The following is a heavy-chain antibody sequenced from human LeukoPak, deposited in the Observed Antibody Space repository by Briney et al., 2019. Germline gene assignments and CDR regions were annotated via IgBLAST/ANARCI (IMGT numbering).Heavy chain of an antibody. J-gene: IGHJ4*02. Sequence: ASVTVSCKASGYTFTSYAMHWVRQAPGQRLEWMGWINAGNGNTKYSQKFQGRVTITRDTSASTAYMELSSLRSEDTAVYYCARDRLSGWYQSYYFDYWGQGTLVTVSS. V-gene: IGHV1-3*01. CDR1: GYTFTSYA. CDR2: INAGNGNT. CDR3: ARDRLSGWYQSYYFDY. D-gene: IGHD6-19*01.